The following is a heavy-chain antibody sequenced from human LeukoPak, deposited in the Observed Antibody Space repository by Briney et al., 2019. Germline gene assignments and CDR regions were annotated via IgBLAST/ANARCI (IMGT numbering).Heavy chain of an antibody. D-gene: IGHD1-14*01. CDR2: IYSGGST. CDR3: ARDGILDAFDI. J-gene: IGHJ3*02. Sequence: GGSLRLSCAASGFTVSSNYMSWVRQAPGKGLEWASVIYSGGSTYYADSVKGRLTISRDNSKNTLYLQMNSLRAEDTAVYYCARDGILDAFDIWGQGTMVTVSS. V-gene: IGHV3-53*01. CDR1: GFTVSSNY.